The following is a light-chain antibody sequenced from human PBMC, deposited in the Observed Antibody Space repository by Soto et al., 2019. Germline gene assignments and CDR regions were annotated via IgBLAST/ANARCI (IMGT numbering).Light chain of an antibody. CDR1: SSNIGNNY. CDR2: DNN. CDR3: NSQTTSGIRV. V-gene: IGLV1-51*01. J-gene: IGLJ1*01. Sequence: QSVLTQPPSVSAAPGQKVTISCSGSSSNIGNNYVSWYQQLPGTAPKVLIYDNNKRPSGIPDRFSGSKSAYTASLTISGLQAEDEADYYCNSQTTSGIRVFGTGTKVTVL.